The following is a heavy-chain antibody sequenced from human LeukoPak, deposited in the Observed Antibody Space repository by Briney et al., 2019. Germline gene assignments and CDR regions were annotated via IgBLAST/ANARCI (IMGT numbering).Heavy chain of an antibody. CDR2: ISYDGSNK. CDR3: TTDESELGEY. CDR1: GFTFSSYA. Sequence: GGSLRLSCAASGFTFSSYAMHWVRQAPGKGLEWVAVISYDGSNKYYADSVKGRFTISRDNSKNTLYLQMNSLKTEDTAVYYCTTDESELGEYWGQGTLVTVSS. V-gene: IGHV3-30-3*01. D-gene: IGHD3-10*01. J-gene: IGHJ4*02.